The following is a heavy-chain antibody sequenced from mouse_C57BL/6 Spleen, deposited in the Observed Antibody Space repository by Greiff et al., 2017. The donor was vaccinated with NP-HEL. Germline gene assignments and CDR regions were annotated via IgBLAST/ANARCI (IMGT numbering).Heavy chain of an antibody. CDR3: AYSNYLDYAMDY. V-gene: IGHV1-82*01. CDR2: IYPGDGDT. Sequence: QVQLQQSGPELVKPGASVKISCKASGYAFSSSWMNWVKQRPGKGLEWIGRIYPGDGDTNYNGKFKGKATLTADKSSSTAYIQLSSLTSEDSAVYFCAYSNYLDYAMDYWGQGTSVTVSS. CDR1: GYAFSSSW. J-gene: IGHJ4*01. D-gene: IGHD2-5*01.